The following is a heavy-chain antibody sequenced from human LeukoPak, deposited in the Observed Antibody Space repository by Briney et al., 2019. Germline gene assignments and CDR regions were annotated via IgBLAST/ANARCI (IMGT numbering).Heavy chain of an antibody. V-gene: IGHV3-23*01. CDR2: IRSSGDST. CDR3: AKGTYSNSWPLIDY. J-gene: IGHJ4*02. Sequence: GGSLRLSCAASGFTFSSYGMSWVRQAPGKGLEWVSGIRSSGDSTYYADSVKGRFTISRDDSKNTLYLQMNSLRAEDTAVYYCAKGTYSNSWPLIDYWGQGTLVTVSS. CDR1: GFTFSSYG. D-gene: IGHD6-13*01.